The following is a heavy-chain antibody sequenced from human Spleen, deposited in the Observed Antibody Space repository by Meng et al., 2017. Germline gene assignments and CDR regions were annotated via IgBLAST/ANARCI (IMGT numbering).Heavy chain of an antibody. D-gene: IGHD2-8*01. Sequence: SVKVSCKASGYTFATYDISWVRQAPGQGLEWMGGIIPIFGTANYAQKFQGRVTITADESTSTAYMELNSLTSADTAVYYCGRPHAPGNGHYAMDVWGQGTAVTVSS. CDR3: GRPHAPGNGHYAMDV. CDR2: IIPIFGTA. J-gene: IGHJ6*02. CDR1: GYTFATYD. V-gene: IGHV1-69*13.